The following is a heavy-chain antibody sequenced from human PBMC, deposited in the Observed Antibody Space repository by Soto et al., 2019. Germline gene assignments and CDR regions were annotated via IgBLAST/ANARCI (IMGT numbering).Heavy chain of an antibody. V-gene: IGHV3-23*01. CDR3: GKVPSGYYLGAFDG. CDR1: GLTFSSYA. D-gene: IGHD3-22*01. J-gene: IGHJ4*02. Sequence: EAQLLESGGGLVQPGGSLRLSCVGSGLTFSSYAMTWVRQAPGKGLEWVSGISGSGAGTHYADSVKGRFTISRDNSKNMVDLQMNSLRAEDTAVYYCGKVPSGYYLGAFDGWGQGTLVTVSS. CDR2: ISGSGAGT.